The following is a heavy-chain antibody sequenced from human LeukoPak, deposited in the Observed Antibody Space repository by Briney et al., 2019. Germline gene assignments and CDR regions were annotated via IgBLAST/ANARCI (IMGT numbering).Heavy chain of an antibody. CDR2: IDSDGSDS. V-gene: IGHV3-74*01. J-gene: IGHJ4*02. CDR1: GFNFSNYW. CDR3: AKPKDNSLYCFDY. D-gene: IGHD1-20*01. Sequence: GGSLTLSCAASGFNFSNYWTHWVRQAPGKGLLCVSRIDSDGSDSIYADSVKGRFTISRDNCKNTLYLQMSSLRAEDTAVYYCAKPKDNSLYCFDYWGRGTLVTVSS.